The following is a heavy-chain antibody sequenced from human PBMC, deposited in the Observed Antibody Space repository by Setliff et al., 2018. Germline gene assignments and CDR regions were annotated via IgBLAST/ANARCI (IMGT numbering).Heavy chain of an antibody. Sequence: ASVKVSCKASGYTFSSYAISWVRQAPGQGLEWLGWISVYSGNTDYAQNFQGRVTMTADTSTSTAYMELRSLTSDDTAVYYCARVPLRFVTTPKYFDYWGQGTLVTVSS. CDR1: GYTFSSYA. CDR3: ARVPLRFVTTPKYFDY. J-gene: IGHJ4*02. CDR2: ISVYSGNT. D-gene: IGHD4-4*01. V-gene: IGHV1-18*01.